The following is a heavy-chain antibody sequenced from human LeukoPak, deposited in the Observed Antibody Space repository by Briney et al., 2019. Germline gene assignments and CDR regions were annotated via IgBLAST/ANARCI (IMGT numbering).Heavy chain of an antibody. CDR3: ARANMVRGVGSFFDRNWFDP. CDR2: ISPSGSST. J-gene: IGHJ5*02. CDR1: GYTFTSNY. D-gene: IGHD3-10*01. V-gene: IGHV1-46*01. Sequence: ASVKVSCKAFGYTFTSNYMHWVRQAPGQGPEWMGVISPSGSSTLYAQKFQGRVTMTRDMSTTTDYMELSSLRSEDTAVYYCARANMVRGVGSFFDRNWFDPWGQGTLVTVSS.